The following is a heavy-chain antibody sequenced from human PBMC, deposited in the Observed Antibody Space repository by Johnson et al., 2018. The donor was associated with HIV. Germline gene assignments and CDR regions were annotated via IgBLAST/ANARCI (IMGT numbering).Heavy chain of an antibody. CDR3: AKDVGNYWPNAFDI. CDR1: GFTFSSYG. CDR2: IRYDGSGK. J-gene: IGHJ3*02. D-gene: IGHD3-22*01. V-gene: IGHV3-30*02. Sequence: QVQLVESGGGVVQPGGSLRLSCAGSGFTFSSYGMHWVRQAPGKGLEWVSFIRYDGSGKYYADSVNGRFTISRDNSKNTLYLQMNSLRAEDTAVYYCAKDVGNYWPNAFDIWGQGTTVTVSS.